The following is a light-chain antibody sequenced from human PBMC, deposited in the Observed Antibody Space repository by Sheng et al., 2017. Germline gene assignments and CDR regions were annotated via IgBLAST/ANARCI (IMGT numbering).Light chain of an antibody. CDR3: VAWDDRLNAMV. Sequence: QPVLTQPPSVSEAPRQRVTISCSGSNSNIGNNAVNWYQQLPGKAPKLLIYYDDLLPSGVSDRFSGSKSGTSASLAISGLQSEDEAEYHCVAWDDRLNAMVFGGGTKLTVL. CDR1: NSNIGNNA. CDR2: YDD. J-gene: IGLJ3*02. V-gene: IGLV1-36*01.